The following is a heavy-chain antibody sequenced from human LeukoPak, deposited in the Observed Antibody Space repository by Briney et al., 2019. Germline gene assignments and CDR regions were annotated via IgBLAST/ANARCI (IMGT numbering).Heavy chain of an antibody. Sequence: GRSLRLSCAASGFTFSSYGMHWVRQAPGKGLEWVAVISYDGSNKYYADSVEGRFTISRDNSKNTLYLQMNSLRAEDTAVYYCAKADDYGGNTWDDAFYSWGKGTMVTVSS. J-gene: IGHJ3*02. CDR3: AKADDYGGNTWDDAFYS. CDR1: GFTFSSYG. V-gene: IGHV3-30*18. D-gene: IGHD4-23*01. CDR2: ISYDGSNK.